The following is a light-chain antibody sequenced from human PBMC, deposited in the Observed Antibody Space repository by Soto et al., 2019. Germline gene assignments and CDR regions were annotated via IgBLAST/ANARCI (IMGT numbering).Light chain of an antibody. V-gene: IGLV1-44*01. Sequence: QAVLTQPPSASGTPGQRATISCSGSTSNIGRNTVNWYQQLPGRAPKLLLHSNNQRPSGVPDRFSGSKSGSSASLDISGLHSEDEADYYCASWDDRLVGPVFGGGTKVTVL. CDR2: SNN. CDR3: ASWDDRLVGPV. CDR1: TSNIGRNT. J-gene: IGLJ3*02.